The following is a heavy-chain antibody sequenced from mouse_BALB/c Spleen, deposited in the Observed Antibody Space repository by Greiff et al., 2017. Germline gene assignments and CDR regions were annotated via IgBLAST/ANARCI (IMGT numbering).Heavy chain of an antibody. CDR1: GFSLTSYG. Sequence: VKLVESGPGLVQPSQSLSITCTVSGFSLTSYGVHWVRQSPGKGLEWLGVIWSGGSTDYNAAFISRLSISKDNSKSQVFFKMNSLQANDTAIYYCARNEGNYPSYAMDYWGQGTSVTVSS. V-gene: IGHV2-2*02. J-gene: IGHJ4*01. CDR3: ARNEGNYPSYAMDY. CDR2: IWSGGST. D-gene: IGHD2-1*01.